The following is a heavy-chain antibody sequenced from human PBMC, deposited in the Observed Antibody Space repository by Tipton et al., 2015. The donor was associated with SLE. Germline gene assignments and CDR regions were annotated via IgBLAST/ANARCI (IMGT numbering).Heavy chain of an antibody. J-gene: IGHJ3*02. Sequence: SLRLSCAASGFAFSSYVMHWVRQAPGKGLEWVAVIWPHGDNKFYADSVKGRFTISRDNAKNSLYLQMNSLRAEDTAVYYCARGGYSGSYWDAFDIWGQGTMVTVSS. CDR3: ARGGYSGSYWDAFDI. V-gene: IGHV3-33*08. D-gene: IGHD1-26*01. CDR1: GFAFSSYV. CDR2: IWPHGDNK.